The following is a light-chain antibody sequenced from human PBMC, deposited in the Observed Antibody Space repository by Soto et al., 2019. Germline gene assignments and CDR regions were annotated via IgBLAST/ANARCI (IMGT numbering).Light chain of an antibody. V-gene: IGKV3-15*01. J-gene: IGKJ4*01. CDR2: DAS. CDR1: QGVGST. CDR3: HHYKTWPLS. Sequence: ELVLTQSPATLSVSPGERATLSCRASQGVGSTLAWYQQAPGQAPRLLIYDASTRATGIPARFSGDGSGTEFTLTISSLQSGDIAVYYCHHYKTWPLSFGGGTRVEI.